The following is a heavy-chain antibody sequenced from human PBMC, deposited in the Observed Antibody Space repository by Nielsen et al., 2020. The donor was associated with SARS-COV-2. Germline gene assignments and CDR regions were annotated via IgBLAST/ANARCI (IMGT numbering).Heavy chain of an antibody. D-gene: IGHD3-10*01. V-gene: IGHV5-51*01. J-gene: IGHJ6*02. Sequence: KASCKGSGYSFTSYWIGWARQMPGKGLEWMGIIYPGDSDTRYSPSFQGQVTISADKSISTAYLQWSSLKASDTAMYYCARLYYGSGSYGLLAYYYGMDVWGQGTTVTVSS. CDR3: ARLYYGSGSYGLLAYYYGMDV. CDR1: GYSFTSYW. CDR2: IYPGDSDT.